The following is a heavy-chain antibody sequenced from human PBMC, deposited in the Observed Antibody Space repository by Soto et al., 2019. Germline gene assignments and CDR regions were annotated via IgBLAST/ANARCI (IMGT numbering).Heavy chain of an antibody. CDR2: MNPNSGNT. D-gene: IGHD2-15*01. V-gene: IGHV1-8*01. Sequence: ASEKVSCKASGYTFTSYDINWVRQATGQGLEWMGWMNPNSGNTGYAQKFQGRVTMARNTSISTAYMELSSLRSEDTAVYYCARFNTLGYCSGGSCYYYYYGMDVWGQGTTVTVSS. J-gene: IGHJ6*02. CDR1: GYTFTSYD. CDR3: ARFNTLGYCSGGSCYYYYYGMDV.